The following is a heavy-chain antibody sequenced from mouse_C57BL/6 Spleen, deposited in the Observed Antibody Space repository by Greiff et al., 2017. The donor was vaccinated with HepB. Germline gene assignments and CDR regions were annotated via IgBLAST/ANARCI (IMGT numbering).Heavy chain of an antibody. Sequence: QVHVKQSGAELVRPGASVTLSCKASGYTFTDYEMHWVKQTPVHGLEWIGAIDPETGGTAYNQKFKGKAILTADKSSSTAYMELRSLTSEDSAVYYCTRWVYYYGSSYGYWGQGTTLTVSS. CDR1: GYTFTDYE. D-gene: IGHD1-1*01. V-gene: IGHV1-15*01. CDR2: IDPETGGT. J-gene: IGHJ2*01. CDR3: TRWVYYYGSSYGY.